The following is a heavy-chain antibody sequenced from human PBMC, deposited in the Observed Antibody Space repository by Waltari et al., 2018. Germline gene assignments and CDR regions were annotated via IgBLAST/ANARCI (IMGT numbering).Heavy chain of an antibody. CDR1: GGSISSYY. D-gene: IGHD3-3*01. CDR3: ARWYYDFWSGYYGDAFDI. CDR2: IYYSGST. V-gene: IGHV4-59*01. J-gene: IGHJ3*02. Sequence: QVQLQESGPGLVKPSETLSLTCTVSGGSISSYYWSWIRQPPGKGLEWIGYIYYSGSTNYNPSLKSRVTISVDTSKNQFSLKLSSVTAADTAVYYCARWYYDFWSGYYGDAFDIWGQGTMVTVSS.